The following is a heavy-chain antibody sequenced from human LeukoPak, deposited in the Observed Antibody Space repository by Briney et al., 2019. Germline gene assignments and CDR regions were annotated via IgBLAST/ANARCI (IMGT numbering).Heavy chain of an antibody. Sequence: PRRSLRLSCAASGFTFSNYAMHWVRQAPGKGLEWVAVISSDGSNKYYADSVKGRFTISGDNSKNTLYLQMNSLRAEDTAVYSCASHYDTRGYLCFDFWGQGTLVTVSS. J-gene: IGHJ4*02. D-gene: IGHD3-22*01. V-gene: IGHV3-30-3*01. CDR3: ASHYDTRGYLCFDF. CDR1: GFTFSNYA. CDR2: ISSDGSNK.